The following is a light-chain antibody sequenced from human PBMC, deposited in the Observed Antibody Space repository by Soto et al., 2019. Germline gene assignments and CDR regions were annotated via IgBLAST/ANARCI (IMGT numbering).Light chain of an antibody. V-gene: IGLV1-47*01. J-gene: IGLJ3*02. CDR2: RNN. CDR1: SSNIGSNY. Sequence: QSVLTQPPSASGTPGQRVTISCSGSSSNIGSNYVYWYQQLPGTAPKLLIYRNNQRPSGVPDRFSGSKSATSASLAINGLRSEDEADYYCAAWDDSLSGLVFGGGTKVTVL. CDR3: AAWDDSLSGLV.